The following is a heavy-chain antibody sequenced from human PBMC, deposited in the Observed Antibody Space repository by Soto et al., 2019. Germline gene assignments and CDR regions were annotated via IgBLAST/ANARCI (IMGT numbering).Heavy chain of an antibody. CDR2: IYYSGST. Sequence: QVQLQESGPGLVRPSETLSLTCTVSGGSISSYYWSWIREPPGKGLEWIGYIYYSGSTNYNPSLQSRVTRSVDTSKDQFSLKLSSVTAAVAAVYYCARRYSSSFDYWGQGTLVTVSS. CDR3: ARRYSSSFDY. J-gene: IGHJ4*02. CDR1: GGSISSYY. D-gene: IGHD6-13*01. V-gene: IGHV4-59*08.